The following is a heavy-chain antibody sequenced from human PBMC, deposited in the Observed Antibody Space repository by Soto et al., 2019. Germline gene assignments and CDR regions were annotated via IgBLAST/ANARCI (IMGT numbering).Heavy chain of an antibody. CDR3: ARSVAVPGAHIDY. D-gene: IGHD6-19*01. CDR1: GGSISGSY. CDR2: VYYTGST. Sequence: XETLYLTCSVSGGSISGSYWSWIRQSPGKGLEWLGYVYYTGSTNYSPSLRSRVSISVDTSKNEFSLRLSSVTAADTAVYFCARSVAVPGAHIDYWGQGTQVTVSS. J-gene: IGHJ4*02. V-gene: IGHV4-59*01.